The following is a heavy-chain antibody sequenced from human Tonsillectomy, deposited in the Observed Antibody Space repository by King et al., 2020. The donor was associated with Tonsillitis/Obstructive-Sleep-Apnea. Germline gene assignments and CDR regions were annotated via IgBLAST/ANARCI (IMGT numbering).Heavy chain of an antibody. Sequence: EQLVQSGGGLVQPGGSLRLSCAASGFTFSSYGMNWVRQAPGKGLEWFSYVSGSSSAIEYADSVKGRFTISRENANNSLYLQMSSLRDEDTAVYYCARDCCAMRNDEYFQHWGQGTLVTVSS. J-gene: IGHJ1*01. CDR1: GFTFSSYG. V-gene: IGHV3-48*02. D-gene: IGHD2-2*01. CDR3: ARDCCAMRNDEYFQH. CDR2: VSGSSSAI.